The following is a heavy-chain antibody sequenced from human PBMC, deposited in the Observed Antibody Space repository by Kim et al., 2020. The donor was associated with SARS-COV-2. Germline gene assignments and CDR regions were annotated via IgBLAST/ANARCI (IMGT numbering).Heavy chain of an antibody. Sequence: GGSLRLSCAASGFTFSSYSMNWVRQAPGKGLEWVSYISSSSSTIYYADSVKGRFTISRDNAKNSLYLQMNSLRDEDTAVYYCAFKLYSSSWYIDAFDIWGQGTMVTVSS. V-gene: IGHV3-48*02. CDR2: ISSSSSTI. D-gene: IGHD6-13*01. CDR1: GFTFSSYS. CDR3: AFKLYSSSWYIDAFDI. J-gene: IGHJ3*02.